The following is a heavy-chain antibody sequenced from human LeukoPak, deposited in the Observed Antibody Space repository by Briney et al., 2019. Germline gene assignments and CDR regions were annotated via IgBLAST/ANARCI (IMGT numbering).Heavy chain of an antibody. CDR1: GFTFDDYV. J-gene: IGHJ6*02. Sequence: GGSLRLSCAASGFTFDDYVMSWVRQAPGKGLEWVSGINWNGGSTGYADSVKGRFTISRDNAKNSLYLQMNSLRAEDTALYHCARDMQWLSDYYYGMDVWGQGTTVTVSS. CDR2: INWNGGST. CDR3: ARDMQWLSDYYYGMDV. D-gene: IGHD6-19*01. V-gene: IGHV3-20*01.